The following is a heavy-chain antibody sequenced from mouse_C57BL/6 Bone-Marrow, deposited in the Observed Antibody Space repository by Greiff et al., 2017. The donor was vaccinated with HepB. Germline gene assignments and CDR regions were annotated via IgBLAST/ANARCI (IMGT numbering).Heavy chain of an antibody. Sequence: VQLQQPGAELVKPGASVKLSCKASGYTFTSYWMQWVKQRPGQGLEWIGEIDPSDSYTNYNQKFKGKATLTVDTSSSTAYMQLSSLTSEDSAVYYCAKGKGAMDYWGQGTSVTVSS. D-gene: IGHD1-3*01. CDR2: IDPSDSYT. J-gene: IGHJ4*01. CDR3: AKGKGAMDY. V-gene: IGHV1-50*01. CDR1: GYTFTSYW.